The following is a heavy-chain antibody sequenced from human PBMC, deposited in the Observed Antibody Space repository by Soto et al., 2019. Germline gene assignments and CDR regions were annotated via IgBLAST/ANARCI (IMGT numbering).Heavy chain of an antibody. CDR3: ARAGYCGPGCYYYFDY. V-gene: IGHV3-7*01. Sequence: EVQLLESGGGLVQPGGSLRLSCAVSGFTLGSYWMNWVRLIPGKGLAWVAYIKPDGSATYYVDSVKGRFTISRDNAKNSLYLQMNSLRVEDTSVYYCARAGYCGPGCYYYFDYWGQGTLVTVYS. CDR2: IKPDGSAT. D-gene: IGHD2-21*01. CDR1: GFTLGSYW. J-gene: IGHJ4*02.